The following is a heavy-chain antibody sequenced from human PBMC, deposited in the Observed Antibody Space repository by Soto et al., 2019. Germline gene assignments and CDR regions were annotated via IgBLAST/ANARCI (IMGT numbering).Heavy chain of an antibody. V-gene: IGHV1-69*13. J-gene: IGHJ6*02. D-gene: IGHD3-22*01. CDR2: IIPIFGTA. CDR1: GGTFSSYA. Sequence: SVKVSCKASGGTFSSYAISWVRQAPGQGLEWMGGIIPIFGTANYAQKFQGRVTITADESTSTAYMELSSLRSEDTAVYYCARARTYYYDSSGPRTRNYYYYYGMDVWGQGTTVTVSS. CDR3: ARARTYYYDSSGPRTRNYYYYYGMDV.